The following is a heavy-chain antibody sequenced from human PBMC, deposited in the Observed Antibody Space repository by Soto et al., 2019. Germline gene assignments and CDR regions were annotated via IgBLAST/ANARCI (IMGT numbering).Heavy chain of an antibody. D-gene: IGHD3-3*01. V-gene: IGHV3-64D*06. CDR2: ISSNGGST. Sequence: GGSLRLSCSASGFTFSSYAMHWVRQAPGKGLEYVSAISSNGGSTYYADSVKGRFTISRDNSKNTLYLQMSSLRAEDTAVYYCVKGGYDFWSGYYIWFDPWGQVTLVTVSS. CDR1: GFTFSSYA. J-gene: IGHJ5*02. CDR3: VKGGYDFWSGYYIWFDP.